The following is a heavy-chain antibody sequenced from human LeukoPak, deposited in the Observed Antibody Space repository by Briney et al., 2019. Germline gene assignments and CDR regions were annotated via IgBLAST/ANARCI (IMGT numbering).Heavy chain of an antibody. J-gene: IGHJ6*02. CDR1: GGSISSGGYY. V-gene: IGHV4-31*03. CDR3: ARDPHLERSMDV. CDR2: IYYSGST. D-gene: IGHD3-3*01. Sequence: KPSETLSLTCTVSGGSISSGGYYWSWIRQHPGKGLEWIGYIYYSGSTYYNPSLKSRVTISVDTSKNQFSLKLSSVTAADTAVYYCARDPHLERSMDVWGQGTTVTVSS.